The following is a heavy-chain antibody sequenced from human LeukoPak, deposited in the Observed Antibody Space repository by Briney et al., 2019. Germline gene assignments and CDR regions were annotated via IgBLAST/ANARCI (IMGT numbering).Heavy chain of an antibody. CDR3: AKVGAGSSGWYKDY. Sequence: LPGGSLRLSCAASGFTFSSYAMSWVRQAPGKGLEWVSAISGSGGSTYYADSVKGRFTISRDNSKNTLYLQMNSLRAEDTAVYYCAKVGAGSSGWYKDYWGQGTLVTVSS. D-gene: IGHD6-19*01. CDR1: GFTFSSYA. J-gene: IGHJ4*02. V-gene: IGHV3-23*01. CDR2: ISGSGGST.